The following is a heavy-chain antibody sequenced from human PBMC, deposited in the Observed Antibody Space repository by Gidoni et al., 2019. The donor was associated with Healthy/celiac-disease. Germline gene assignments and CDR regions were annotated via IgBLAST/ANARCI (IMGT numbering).Heavy chain of an antibody. J-gene: IGHJ1*01. CDR3: TTDPYYYDSSGYIEYFQH. CDR1: GFTFRNAW. D-gene: IGHD3-22*01. V-gene: IGHV3-15*07. CDR2: INSKTDGVTT. Sequence: EVQLVESGGGLVKPGGSLRLSCAAYGFTFRNAWMHWVRQAPVKGLEWGGRINSKTDGVTTDYAAPVKGRFTISRDDSKNTLYLQMNSLKTEDTAVYYCTTDPYYYDSSGYIEYFQHWGQGTLVTVSS.